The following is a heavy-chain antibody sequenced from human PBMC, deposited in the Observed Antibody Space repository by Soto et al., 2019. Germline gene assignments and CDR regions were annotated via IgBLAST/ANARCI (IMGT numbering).Heavy chain of an antibody. CDR3: AGVAV. V-gene: IGHV3-7*05. Sequence: EVQLVESGGGFVQPGGSLRLSCAASGFTFSNYWMSWVRQAPGKGLEWVANIKVDGSEKYYVDSVKGRFTISRDNAKNSLYLQINSLRAEDTAVYYCAGVAVRGQGTLVTVSS. CDR1: GFTFSNYW. D-gene: IGHD6-19*01. CDR2: IKVDGSEK. J-gene: IGHJ4*02.